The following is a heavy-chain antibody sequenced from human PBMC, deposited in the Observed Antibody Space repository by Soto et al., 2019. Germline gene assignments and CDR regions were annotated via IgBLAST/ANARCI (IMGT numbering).Heavy chain of an antibody. CDR3: ARARQKGVGYCSGGSCYRGRFDP. Sequence: ASVKVSCKASGYTFTSYAMHWVRQAPGQRLEWMGWINAGNGNTKYSQKFQGRVTITRDTSASTAYMELSSLRSEDTAVYYCARARQKGVGYCSGGSCYRGRFDPWGQGTLVTSPQ. CDR2: INAGNGNT. D-gene: IGHD2-15*01. CDR1: GYTFTSYA. V-gene: IGHV1-3*01. J-gene: IGHJ5*02.